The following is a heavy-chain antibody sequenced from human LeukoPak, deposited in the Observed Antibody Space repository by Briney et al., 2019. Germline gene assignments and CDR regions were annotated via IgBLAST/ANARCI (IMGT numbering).Heavy chain of an antibody. V-gene: IGHV3-49*04. CDR1: GFTFGDYA. D-gene: IGHD1-26*01. J-gene: IGHJ4*02. CDR2: IRSKAYGGTT. Sequence: GSLRLSCTASGFTFGDYAMSWVRQAPGKGLEWVGFIRSKAYGGTTEYAASVKGRFTISRDDSKSIAYLQMNSLKTEDTAVYYCTSVGWVNSIIFDYWGQGTLVTVSS. CDR3: TSVGWVNSIIFDY.